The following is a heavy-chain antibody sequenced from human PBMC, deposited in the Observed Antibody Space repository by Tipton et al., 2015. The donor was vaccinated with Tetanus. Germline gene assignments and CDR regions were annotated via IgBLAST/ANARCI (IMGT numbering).Heavy chain of an antibody. D-gene: IGHD2-8*02. J-gene: IGHJ1*01. CDR3: AGVTAQRTELYFEH. CDR2: VYYTGDT. V-gene: IGHV4-59*02. CDR1: GDSVSGYY. Sequence: TLSLTCTVSGDSVSGYYWSWIRQPPGKGLEWVGYVYYTGDTNYNPSLKSRVTISMDRSENQISLKMTSVTAADTAVYYCAGVTAQRTELYFEHWGQGTQFPVSS.